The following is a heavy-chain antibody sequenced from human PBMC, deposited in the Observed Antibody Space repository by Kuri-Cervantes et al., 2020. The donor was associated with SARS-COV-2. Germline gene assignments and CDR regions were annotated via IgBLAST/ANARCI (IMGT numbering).Heavy chain of an antibody. Sequence: ASVKVSCKASGYTFTSYDINWVRQATGQGLEWMGWMNPNSGNAGYAQKFQGRVTITRNTSISTAYMELSSLRSDDTAVYYCARDLPLWELLEFGFDYWGQGTLVTVSS. J-gene: IGHJ4*02. V-gene: IGHV1-8*03. CDR3: ARDLPLWELLEFGFDY. CDR1: GYTFTSYD. D-gene: IGHD1-26*01. CDR2: MNPNSGNA.